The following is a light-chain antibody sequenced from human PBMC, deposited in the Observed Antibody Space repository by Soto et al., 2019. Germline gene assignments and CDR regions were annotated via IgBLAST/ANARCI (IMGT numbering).Light chain of an antibody. J-gene: IGKJ1*01. V-gene: IGKV3-20*01. Sequence: EIMLTQSPGSLSLSPGEGATLSCRASQSVSSSFFAWYQQKPGQAPSLLIYGASRRATGVPDRFSGSGSGTDFTLSISILEPEDFAVYYCQQYESSVTFGQGTKVDIK. CDR3: QQYESSVT. CDR2: GAS. CDR1: QSVSSSF.